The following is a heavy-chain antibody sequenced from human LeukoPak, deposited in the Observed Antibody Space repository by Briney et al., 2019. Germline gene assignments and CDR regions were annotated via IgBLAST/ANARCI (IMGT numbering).Heavy chain of an antibody. CDR3: ARQTAMGRSGDY. Sequence: GESLKISCKSSGYSFSSYWIGWVRQMPGKGLEWMGIIDPSDSETRYTPSFQGQVTISVDKSLTTAYLQWNSLKASDTAMYYCARQTAMGRSGDYWGQGTLVTVSS. D-gene: IGHD5-18*01. CDR1: GYSFSSYW. V-gene: IGHV5-51*01. J-gene: IGHJ4*02. CDR2: IDPSDSET.